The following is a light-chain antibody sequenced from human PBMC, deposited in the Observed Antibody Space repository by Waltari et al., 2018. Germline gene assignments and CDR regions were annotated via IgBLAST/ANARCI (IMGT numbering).Light chain of an antibody. CDR1: SASVPPSSH. CDR3: VLYMGSGIWV. J-gene: IGLJ3*02. Sequence: QTVVTQEPSFSVSPGGTVTLTCGLSSASVPPSSHPLWYQQTPGQAPRTLIYTTTTRSSGVPDRFSGSILGNKAALTITGAQADDESDYYCVLYMGSGIWVFGGGTKLTVL. V-gene: IGLV8-61*01. CDR2: TTT.